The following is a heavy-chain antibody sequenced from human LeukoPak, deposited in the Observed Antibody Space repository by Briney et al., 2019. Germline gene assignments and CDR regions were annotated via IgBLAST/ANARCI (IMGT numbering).Heavy chain of an antibody. D-gene: IGHD5-12*01. CDR3: AKDSRSGEWLRSLLYYYYYGMDV. V-gene: IGHV3-43*02. Sequence: GGSLRLSCAASGFTFDDYAMHWVRQAPGKGLEWISLISGDGGSTYYADSVKGRFTISRDNSKNSLYLQMNSLRTEDTALYYCAKDSRSGEWLRSLLYYYYYGMDVWGQGTTVTVSS. CDR1: GFTFDDYA. J-gene: IGHJ6*02. CDR2: ISGDGGST.